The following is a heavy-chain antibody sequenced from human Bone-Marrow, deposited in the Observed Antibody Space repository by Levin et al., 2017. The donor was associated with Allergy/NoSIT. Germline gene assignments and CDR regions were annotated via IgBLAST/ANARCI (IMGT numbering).Heavy chain of an antibody. CDR3: ARDLGSGPYYYGMDV. Sequence: SETLSLTCTVSGGSISSGGYYWSWIRQHPGKGLEWIGYIYYSGSTYYNPSLKSRVTISVDTSKNQFSLKLSSVTAADTAVYYCARDLGSGPYYYGMDVWGQGTTVTVSS. D-gene: IGHD2-15*01. CDR2: IYYSGST. J-gene: IGHJ6*02. CDR1: GGSISSGGYY. V-gene: IGHV4-31*03.